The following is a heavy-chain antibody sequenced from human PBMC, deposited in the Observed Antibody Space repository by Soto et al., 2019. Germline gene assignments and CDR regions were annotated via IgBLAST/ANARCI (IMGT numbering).Heavy chain of an antibody. CDR3: ARGAFGSYYVDY. J-gene: IGHJ4*01. Sequence: EVQVVESGGASVQPGGSLRLSCAASGFTFTSYWIHCVRQAPVKGLLWMSRIKGNETTSSYADSVKGRFTVSRDNAKNTVYLQMNSLRAEDTAVYYCARGAFGSYYVDYWGHGTLVTVSS. V-gene: IGHV3-74*01. CDR1: GFTFTSYW. CDR2: IKGNETTS. D-gene: IGHD3-10*01.